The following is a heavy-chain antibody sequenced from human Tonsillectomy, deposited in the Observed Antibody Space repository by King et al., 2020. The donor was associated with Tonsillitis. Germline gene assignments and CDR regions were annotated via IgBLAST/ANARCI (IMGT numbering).Heavy chain of an antibody. V-gene: IGHV4-59*01. CDR2: IHNSGST. J-gene: IGHJ2*01. D-gene: IGHD4-17*01. CDR3: ARNYGVYWYFDL. Sequence: QLQESGPGLAKPSETLSLTYTVSGGSISSYYWSWIRQPPGKGPEWIGFIHNSGSTTYNPSLKSRVTISADTSKNQISLKLTSVTAADTAVYYCARNYGVYWYFDLWGRGTLVTVSS. CDR1: GGSISSYY.